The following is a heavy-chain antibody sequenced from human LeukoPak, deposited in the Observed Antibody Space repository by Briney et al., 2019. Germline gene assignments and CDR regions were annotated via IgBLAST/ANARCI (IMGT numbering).Heavy chain of an antibody. CDR2: ISGSGGDT. CDR3: AKTTSGYSSGRYPGWPVDY. V-gene: IGHV3-23*01. Sequence: GGSLRLSCAASGFTFRSHAVYWVRQAPGKGLEWVSGISGSGGDTYYADSVEGRFTISRDNSKNMLYLQMNSLSTEDTAVYYCAKTTSGYSSGRYPGWPVDYWGQGTLVTVSS. J-gene: IGHJ4*02. D-gene: IGHD6-19*01. CDR1: GFTFRSHA.